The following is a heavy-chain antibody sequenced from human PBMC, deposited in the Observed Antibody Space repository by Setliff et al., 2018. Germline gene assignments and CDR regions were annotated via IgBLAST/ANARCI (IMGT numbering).Heavy chain of an antibody. CDR1: GFSISTSGVG. Sequence: GSGPTLVNPTQTLTLTCTFSGFSISTSGVGVGWIRQPPGKALEWLALIYWDDDKRYSPSLRNRLTITKDASKRQVVLTMTDMDPVDTATYYCAHRPGYCFTTPCWNFDYWGQGTPVTVSS. D-gene: IGHD2-2*01. J-gene: IGHJ4*02. CDR2: IYWDDDK. CDR3: AHRPGYCFTTPCWNFDY. V-gene: IGHV2-5*02.